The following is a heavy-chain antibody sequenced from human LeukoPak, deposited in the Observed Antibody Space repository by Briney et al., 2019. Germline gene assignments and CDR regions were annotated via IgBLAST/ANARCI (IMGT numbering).Heavy chain of an antibody. CDR2: ISSSSSYT. V-gene: IGHV3-11*06. D-gene: IGHD6-13*01. CDR3: ARLAAAGYYFDY. J-gene: IGHJ4*02. Sequence: GGSLRLSCAASGFTFSDYYMSWIRQAPGKGLEWVSYISSSSSYTNYADSVKSRFTISRDNAKNSLYLQMNSLRAEDTAVYYCARLAAAGYYFDYWGQGTLVTVSS. CDR1: GFTFSDYY.